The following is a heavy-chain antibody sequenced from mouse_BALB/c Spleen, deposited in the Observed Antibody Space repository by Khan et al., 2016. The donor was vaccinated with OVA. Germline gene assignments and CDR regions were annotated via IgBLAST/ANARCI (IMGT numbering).Heavy chain of an antibody. Sequence: EVQLQESGAELVKPAASLKLPCTASGYNIKDIYIHWVKQRPEKGLERIRRTDPANGNTKYDPKFQGKATITADTSSNTAYLQLSSLTSEDTAVYYCRISTINAWGQGTTLTVSS. V-gene: IGHV14-3*02. CDR3: RISTINA. J-gene: IGHJ2*01. CDR1: GYNIKDIY. CDR2: TDPANGNT.